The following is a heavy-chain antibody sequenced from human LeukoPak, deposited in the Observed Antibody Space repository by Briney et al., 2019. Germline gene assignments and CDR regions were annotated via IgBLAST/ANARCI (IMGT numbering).Heavy chain of an antibody. J-gene: IGHJ4*02. V-gene: IGHV3-21*01. D-gene: IGHD3-9*01. CDR3: ARSPYYDILAGFYYYFDY. Sequence: PGGSLRLSCAASDFTFSRYSMNWFRQAPGEGLEWVSSISSGGHNIYYADPVKGRFTISRDNAKNSLYLQMNSLRVEDTATYYCARSPYYDILAGFYYYFDYWGQGTLVTVSS. CDR2: ISSGGHNI. CDR1: DFTFSRYS.